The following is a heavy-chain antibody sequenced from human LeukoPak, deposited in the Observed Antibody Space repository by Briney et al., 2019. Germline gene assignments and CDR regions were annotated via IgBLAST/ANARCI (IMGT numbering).Heavy chain of an antibody. D-gene: IGHD4-17*01. CDR1: GFTFSSYS. CDR2: ITSSSSII. J-gene: IGHJ6*03. CDR3: AKAASKRTDYGDYAFYYYMDV. Sequence: PGGSLRLSCAASGFTFSSYSMNWVRQAPGKGLEWVSYITSSSSIIYYADSVKGRFTISRDDSKNTLYLQMNSLRAEDTAVYYCAKAASKRTDYGDYAFYYYMDVWGKGTTVTISS. V-gene: IGHV3-48*01.